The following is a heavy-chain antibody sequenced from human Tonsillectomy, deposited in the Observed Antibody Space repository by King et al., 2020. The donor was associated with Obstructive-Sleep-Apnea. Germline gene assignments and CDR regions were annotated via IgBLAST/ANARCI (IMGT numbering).Heavy chain of an antibody. V-gene: IGHV5-51*01. J-gene: IGHJ4*02. D-gene: IGHD6-13*01. CDR1: GYSFTTYW. CDR3: VRRSSPDY. Sequence: QLVQSGAEVKKPGESLKISCQGSGYSFTTYWIGWVRQMPGKGLEWMGTIYPADSNTKYSPSFQGQVTISADNSISAAYLQWSSLKASDTAIYYCVRRSSPDYWGQGTLVTVSS. CDR2: IYPADSNT.